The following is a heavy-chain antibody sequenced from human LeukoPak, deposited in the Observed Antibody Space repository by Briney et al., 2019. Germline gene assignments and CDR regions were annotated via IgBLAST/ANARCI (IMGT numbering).Heavy chain of an antibody. CDR2: ISGSGGST. CDR3: AKIWSGPPFYFDY. V-gene: IGHV3-23*01. CDR1: GFTFSSYA. D-gene: IGHD3-3*01. Sequence: GGPLRLSCAASGFTFSSYAMRWVRQAPPKGLDWVSAISGSGGSTYYSDSVKGRFTNSRDNSKNTLYLQMNSLRAEDTAVYYCAKIWSGPPFYFDYWGQGTLVTVSS. J-gene: IGHJ4*02.